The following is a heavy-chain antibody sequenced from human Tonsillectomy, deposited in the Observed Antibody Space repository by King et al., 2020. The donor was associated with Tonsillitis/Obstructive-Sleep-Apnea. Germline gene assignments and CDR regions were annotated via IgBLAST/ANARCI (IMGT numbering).Heavy chain of an antibody. J-gene: IGHJ4*02. CDR3: ARDLPEHCSSASCDYYFDF. CDR1: GFTFSAYS. CDR2: ISSRGSAI. V-gene: IGHV3-48*02. D-gene: IGHD2-2*01. Sequence: VQLVESGGGLVQPGGSLRLSCVASGFTFSAYSMNWVRQAPGKGLEWVSYISSRGSAIYYADSVKGRFTISRDNVKNSLYLQMNSLGDEDTAVYYCARDLPEHCSSASCDYYFDFWGQGTLVTVSS.